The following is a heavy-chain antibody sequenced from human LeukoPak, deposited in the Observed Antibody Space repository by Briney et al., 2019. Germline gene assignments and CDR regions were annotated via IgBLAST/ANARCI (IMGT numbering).Heavy chain of an antibody. Sequence: SETLSLTCAVYGGSFSSYYWGWIRQPPGKGLEWIGSIYYSGSTYYNPSLKSRVTISVDTSKNQFSLKLSSVTAADTAVYYCARIHGSGWYWDYWGQGTLVTVSS. CDR1: GGSFSSYY. CDR2: IYYSGST. D-gene: IGHD6-19*01. CDR3: ARIHGSGWYWDY. V-gene: IGHV4-39*01. J-gene: IGHJ4*02.